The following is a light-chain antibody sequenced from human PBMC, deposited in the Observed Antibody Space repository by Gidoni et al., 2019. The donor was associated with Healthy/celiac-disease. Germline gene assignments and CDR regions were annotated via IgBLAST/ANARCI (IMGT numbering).Light chain of an antibody. J-gene: IGKJ4*01. CDR2: GAS. CDR1: QSVSSSY. V-gene: IGKV3-20*01. CDR3: QQYGSSRALT. Sequence: DSVCTQPPRTLSLSPGERATLSCRASQSVSSSYLAWYQQKPGQAPRLLIYGASSRATGIPDRFSGSGSGTDFTLTISRLEPEDFAVYYCQQYGSSRALTFGGGTKVEIK.